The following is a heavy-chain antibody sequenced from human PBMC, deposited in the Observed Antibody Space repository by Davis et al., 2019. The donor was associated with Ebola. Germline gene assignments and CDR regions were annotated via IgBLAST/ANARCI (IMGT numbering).Heavy chain of an antibody. CDR3: ARAREHGDYLGYFDS. V-gene: IGHV3-66*01. J-gene: IGHJ4*02. Sequence: GESLKISCVVSGFTVRTNYMSWVRQAPGKGLEWVAILYPGGATYYADSVQGRFSISRDNSKSTLFLQMDSLRADDTAVYYCARAREHGDYLGYFDSWGQGTLVTVSS. D-gene: IGHD4-17*01. CDR1: GFTVRTNY. CDR2: LYPGGAT.